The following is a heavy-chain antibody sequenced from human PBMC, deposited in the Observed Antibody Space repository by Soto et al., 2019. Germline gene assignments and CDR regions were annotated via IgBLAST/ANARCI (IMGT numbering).Heavy chain of an antibody. V-gene: IGHV3-15*07. Sequence: EVQLVESGGGLVKPGGSLRLSCAASGFTFSNAWMNWVRQAPGKGLEWVGRIKSKTDGGTTDYAAPVKGRFTISSDDSNNTLYLQMNSLKTEDTAVYYCTTATLRFLLDAFDIWGQGTMVTVSS. CDR1: GFTFSNAW. J-gene: IGHJ3*02. CDR2: IKSKTDGGTT. D-gene: IGHD3-3*01. CDR3: TTATLRFLLDAFDI.